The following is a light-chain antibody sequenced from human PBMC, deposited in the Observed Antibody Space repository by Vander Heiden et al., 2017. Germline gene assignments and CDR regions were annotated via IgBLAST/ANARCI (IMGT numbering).Light chain of an antibody. CDR3: QQYNSYSPT. CDR2: KAS. CDR1: QTISSW. Sequence: DIQMTQSPSTLSASVGDRVTITCRASQTISSWLAWYQQRPGKAPKLLIHKASSLVSGVPSRFSGSGSGTEFTLTISSLQPDDFGTYYCQQYNSYSPTFGQGTKVEIK. V-gene: IGKV1-5*03. J-gene: IGKJ1*01.